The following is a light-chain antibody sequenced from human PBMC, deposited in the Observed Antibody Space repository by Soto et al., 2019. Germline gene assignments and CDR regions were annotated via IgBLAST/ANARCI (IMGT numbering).Light chain of an antibody. J-gene: IGKJ5*01. CDR2: LGS. CDR1: QSLLQRNGYNY. CDR3: MQVLQYPFT. V-gene: IGKV2-28*01. Sequence: DIVMTQSPLSLPVTPGEPASISCRSSQSLLQRNGYNYLDWYLQRPGQSPQLLIYLGSNRASGVSDRFIGSASGTDFTLKICGVEAEDVGVYYCMQVLQYPFTFGQGTRLEIK.